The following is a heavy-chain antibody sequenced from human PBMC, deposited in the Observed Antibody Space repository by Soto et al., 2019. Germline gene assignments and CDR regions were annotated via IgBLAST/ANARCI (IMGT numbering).Heavy chain of an antibody. D-gene: IGHD3-16*01. CDR3: ARGPYYDYVWGSPVDY. CDR1: GGTFSSYA. J-gene: IGHJ4*02. V-gene: IGHV1-69*13. Sequence: ASVKVSCKASGGTFSSYAISWVRQAPGQGLEWMGGIIPIFGTANYAQKFQGRVTITADESTSTAYMELSSLRSEDTAVYYCARGPYYDYVWGSPVDYWGQGTLVTVSS. CDR2: IIPIFGTA.